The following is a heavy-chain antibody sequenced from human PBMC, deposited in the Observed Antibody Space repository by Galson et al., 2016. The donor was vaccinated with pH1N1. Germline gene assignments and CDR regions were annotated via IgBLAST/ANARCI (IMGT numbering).Heavy chain of an antibody. CDR2: IKSNGGGGTT. CDR3: ATGGNFYNY. V-gene: IGHV3-15*01. CDR1: GFTFGNAW. D-gene: IGHD2-15*01. Sequence: SLRLSCAGSGFTFGNAWMTWVRQAPGKGLEWVGRIKSNGGGGTTDYAAPVRGRFTISRDDSKNTVFLQMNSLEIADTAVYYCATGGNFYNYWGQGTLLTVSS. J-gene: IGHJ4*02.